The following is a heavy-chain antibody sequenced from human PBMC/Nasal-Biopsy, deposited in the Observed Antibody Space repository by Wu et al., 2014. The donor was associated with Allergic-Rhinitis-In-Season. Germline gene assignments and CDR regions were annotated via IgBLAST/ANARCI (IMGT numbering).Heavy chain of an antibody. J-gene: IGHJ3*02. Sequence: LRLSCAASGFTFDDNAMHWVRQAPGKGLEWVSGITWNGGSMGYADSVKGRFTISRDNAKNTLYLQMNSLRAEDTALYLCVKDIQHYDSSGMPFGAFDIWGQGTMITVSS. D-gene: IGHD3-22*01. CDR2: ITWNGGSM. V-gene: IGHV3-9*01. CDR1: GFTFDDNA. CDR3: VKDIQHYDSSGMPFGAFDI.